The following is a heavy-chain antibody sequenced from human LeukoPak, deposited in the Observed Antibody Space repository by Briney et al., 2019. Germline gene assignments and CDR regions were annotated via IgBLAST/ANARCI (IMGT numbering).Heavy chain of an antibody. Sequence: GGSLRLSCAASGFSFSSYEMNWVRQAPRKGLGWVSYISSSSSTIYYPDSVKGRFTISRDNAKNSLYLQMNSLRAEDKAVYYCAIVEDGSGSSRWGQGTLVTVSS. CDR3: AIVEDGSGSSR. J-gene: IGHJ4*02. CDR1: GFSFSSYE. V-gene: IGHV3-48*01. CDR2: ISSSSSTI. D-gene: IGHD3-10*01.